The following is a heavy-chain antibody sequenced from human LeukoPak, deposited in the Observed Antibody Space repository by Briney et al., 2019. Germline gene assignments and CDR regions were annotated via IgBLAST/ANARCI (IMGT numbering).Heavy chain of an antibody. CDR3: ARGINQVRYYGMDV. V-gene: IGHV1-2*04. CDR1: GYTFTGYY. D-gene: IGHD3-10*01. CDR2: INPNSGGT. Sequence: ASVKVSCKASGYTFTGYYMHWVRQAPGQGLEWMGWINPNSGGTNYAQKFQGWVTMTRDTSISTAYMELSRLRSDDTAVYYCARGINQVRYYGMDVWGKGTTVTVSS. J-gene: IGHJ6*04.